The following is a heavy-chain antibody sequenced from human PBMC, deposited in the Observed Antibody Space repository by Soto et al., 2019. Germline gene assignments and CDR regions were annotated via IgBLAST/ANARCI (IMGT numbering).Heavy chain of an antibody. Sequence: GGSLRLSCAASGFTFSSYSMNWVRQAPGKGLEWVSSISSSSSYIYYADSVKGRFTISRDNAKNSLYLQMNSLRAEDTAVYYCARDPLDIVVVVAARVGYFDLWGRGTLVTVS. CDR1: GFTFSSYS. D-gene: IGHD2-15*01. V-gene: IGHV3-21*01. CDR3: ARDPLDIVVVVAARVGYFDL. J-gene: IGHJ2*01. CDR2: ISSSSSYI.